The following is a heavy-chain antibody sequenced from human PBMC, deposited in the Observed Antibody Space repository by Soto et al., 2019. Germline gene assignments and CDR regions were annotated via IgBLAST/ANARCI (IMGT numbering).Heavy chain of an antibody. CDR1: GFTSSAYG. D-gene: IGHD6-19*01. Sequence: EGHLLESGGGLVQPGESLRVSCAASGFTSSAYGMNWVRQAPGKGLEWVSAIRGGDSNTRYADSVKGRFTVSRDNSKNTVYLQMNSLRPEDTAVYYCAKDIGGSGWLVRALDMWGQGTMVTVSS. J-gene: IGHJ3*02. CDR2: IRGGDSNT. CDR3: AKDIGGSGWLVRALDM. V-gene: IGHV3-23*01.